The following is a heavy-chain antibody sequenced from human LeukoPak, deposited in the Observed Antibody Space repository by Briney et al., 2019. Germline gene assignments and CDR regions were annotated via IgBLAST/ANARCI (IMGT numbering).Heavy chain of an antibody. J-gene: IGHJ4*02. V-gene: IGHV1-2*02. D-gene: IGHD5-24*01. Sequence: ASVKVSCKASGYTFTGYYMHWVRQAPGQGLEWMGWINPNSGGTNYAQKFQGRVTMTRDTSISTAYMELSRLRSDDAAVYYCARRILGRRWLPSDYWGQGTLVTVSS. CDR2: INPNSGGT. CDR3: ARRILGRRWLPSDY. CDR1: GYTFTGYY.